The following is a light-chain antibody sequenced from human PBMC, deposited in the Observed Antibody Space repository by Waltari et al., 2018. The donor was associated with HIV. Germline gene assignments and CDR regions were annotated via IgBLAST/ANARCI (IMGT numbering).Light chain of an antibody. CDR2: EVS. CDR1: SSDVATYKL. V-gene: IGLV2-23*02. CDR3: CSYVSNVI. J-gene: IGLJ2*01. Sequence: QSALTQPASVSGSPGQSITISCTRTSSDVATYKLVSWYQQHPGKAPKLMIYEVSKRPSGGSDRFSGSKSGDTASLTISGLQAEDEADYYCCSYVSNVIFGGGTKLTVL.